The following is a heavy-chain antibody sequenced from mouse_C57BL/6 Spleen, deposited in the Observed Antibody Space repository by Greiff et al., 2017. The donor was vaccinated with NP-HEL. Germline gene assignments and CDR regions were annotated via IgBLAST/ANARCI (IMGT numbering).Heavy chain of an antibody. CDR2: IDPSDSYT. V-gene: IGHV1-50*01. CDR1: GYTFTSYW. J-gene: IGHJ1*03. Sequence: QVQLKQPGAELVKPGASVKLSCKASGYTFTSYWMQWVKQRPGQGLEWIGEIDPSDSYTNYNQKFKGKATLTVDTSSSTAYMQLSSLTSEDSAVYYCARYQLGRYFDVWGTGTTVTVSS. D-gene: IGHD4-1*02. CDR3: ARYQLGRYFDV.